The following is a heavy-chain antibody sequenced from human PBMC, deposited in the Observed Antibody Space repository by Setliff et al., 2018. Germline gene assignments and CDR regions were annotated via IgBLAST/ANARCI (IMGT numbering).Heavy chain of an antibody. J-gene: IGHJ6*02. CDR3: AREIRVVVPAAPRYYGMDV. Sequence: ASVKVSCKASGYTFTGYYMHWVRQAPGQGLEWMGWNNPNSGGTNYAQKFQGRVTMTRDTSISTAYMELSRLRSDDTAVYYCAREIRVVVPAAPRYYGMDVWGQGTTVTVSS. V-gene: IGHV1-2*02. CDR1: GYTFTGYY. CDR2: NNPNSGGT. D-gene: IGHD2-2*01.